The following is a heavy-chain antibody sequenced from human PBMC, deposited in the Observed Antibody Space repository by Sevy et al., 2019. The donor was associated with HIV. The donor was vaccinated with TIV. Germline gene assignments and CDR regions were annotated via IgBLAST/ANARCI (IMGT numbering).Heavy chain of an antibody. D-gene: IGHD3-10*01. CDR2: ISSSGSTI. CDR1: GFTFSDYY. Sequence: GESLKISCAASGFTFSDYYMSWIRQAPGKGLEWVSYISSSGSTIYYADSVKGRFTISRDNAKNSLYPQMNSLRAEDTAVYYCASAMVRGDFDYWGQGTLVTVSS. V-gene: IGHV3-11*04. CDR3: ASAMVRGDFDY. J-gene: IGHJ4*02.